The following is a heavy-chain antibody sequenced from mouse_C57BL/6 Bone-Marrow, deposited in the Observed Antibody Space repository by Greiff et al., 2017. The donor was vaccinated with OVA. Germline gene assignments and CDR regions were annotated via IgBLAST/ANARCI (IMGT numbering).Heavy chain of an antibody. Sequence: EVKLVESEGGLVQPGSSMKLSCTASGFTFSDYYMAWVRQVPEKGLEWVANINYDGSSTYYLDSLKSRFIISRDNAKNILYLQMSSLKSEDTATYYCARAGGYYDAMDYWGQGTSVTVSS. D-gene: IGHD2-2*01. CDR3: ARAGGYYDAMDY. J-gene: IGHJ4*01. CDR2: INYDGSST. CDR1: GFTFSDYY. V-gene: IGHV5-16*01.